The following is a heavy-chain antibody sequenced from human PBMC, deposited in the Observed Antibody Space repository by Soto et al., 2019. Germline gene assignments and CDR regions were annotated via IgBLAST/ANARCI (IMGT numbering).Heavy chain of an antibody. CDR3: ARGWDASGYYYAYFDY. CDR1: GFTFSSHG. D-gene: IGHD3-22*01. CDR2: ISYDGRNK. V-gene: IGHV3-30*03. J-gene: IGHJ4*02. Sequence: QVQLVESGGGVVQPGRSLRLSCAASGFTFSSHGMHWVRQAPGKGLEWVAVISYDGRNKSHAEAVKGRFTVSRDNSKSTLFLQTNSLRPEETAVYYCARGWDASGYYYAYFDYWGQGSLVTVSS.